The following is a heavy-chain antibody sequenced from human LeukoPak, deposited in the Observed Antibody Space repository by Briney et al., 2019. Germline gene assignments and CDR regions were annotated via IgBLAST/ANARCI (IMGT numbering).Heavy chain of an antibody. CDR2: ISYDGSNK. D-gene: IGHD3-22*01. CDR3: AKESGYYRCLDY. Sequence: PGGSLRLSCAASGFTFSSYAMHWVRQAPGKRLEWVAVISYDGSNKYYADSVKGRFTISRDNSKNTLYLQMNSLRAEDTAVYYCAKESGYYRCLDYWGQGTLVTVSS. J-gene: IGHJ4*02. CDR1: GFTFSSYA. V-gene: IGHV3-30-3*01.